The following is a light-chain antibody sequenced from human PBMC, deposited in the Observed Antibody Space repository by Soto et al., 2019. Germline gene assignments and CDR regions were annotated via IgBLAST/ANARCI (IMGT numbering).Light chain of an antibody. Sequence: DIVLTQSPGTLSLSPGERATLSCRASQSVSSTYLAWYQHKPGQAPRLLIYGASSRATGVPDRVSGSGSGTDFTLTINRLEPEDFAVYYCQQYGNFPYTFGQGTKVDIK. J-gene: IGKJ2*01. CDR3: QQYGNFPYT. V-gene: IGKV3-20*01. CDR1: QSVSSTY. CDR2: GAS.